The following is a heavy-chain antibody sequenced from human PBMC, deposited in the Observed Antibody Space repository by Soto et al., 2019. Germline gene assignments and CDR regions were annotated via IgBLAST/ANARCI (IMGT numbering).Heavy chain of an antibody. CDR2: INPTDEST. CDR1: GYNFASNH. D-gene: IGHD6-13*01. CDR3: ARDRFGSWTFDY. V-gene: IGHV1-46*01. J-gene: IGHJ4*02. Sequence: QVQLVQSGAEVREPGASVKVSCKASGYNFASNHMHWVRQIPGQGLEWMGIINPTDESTSYAQKFRGRVNLTRDTPTNTDYMELSGLTSEDTAVYYCARDRFGSWTFDYWGQGTLVTVSS.